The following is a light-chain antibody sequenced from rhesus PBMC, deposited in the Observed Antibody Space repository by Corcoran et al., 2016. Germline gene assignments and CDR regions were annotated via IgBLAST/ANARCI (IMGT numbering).Light chain of an antibody. Sequence: DIQMTQSPSALSASVGDRVTISCRASQNIHRKLAWYQQKPGKAPKVLIYAASTLQSGTPSRFSGSGAGTDFTLPISSLQPEDSAVYYCQQYYDYPLTFGGGTKVELK. CDR3: QQYYDYPLT. V-gene: IGKV1S8*01. CDR2: AAS. CDR1: QNIHRK. J-gene: IGKJ4*01.